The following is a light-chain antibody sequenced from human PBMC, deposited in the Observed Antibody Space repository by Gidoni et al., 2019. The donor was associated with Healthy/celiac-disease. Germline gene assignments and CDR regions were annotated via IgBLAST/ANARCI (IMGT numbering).Light chain of an antibody. CDR3: QQYNNWPPWT. Sequence: EIVMTQSPATMSVSPGETATLSCRASQRVSSNLAWFQQKPGQAPRLLIYGAFTRATGIPARFSGSWSGTDFTLTISSLQSEDFAVYYFQQYNNWPPWTFGQGTKVEIK. V-gene: IGKV3-15*01. CDR2: GAF. J-gene: IGKJ1*01. CDR1: QRVSSN.